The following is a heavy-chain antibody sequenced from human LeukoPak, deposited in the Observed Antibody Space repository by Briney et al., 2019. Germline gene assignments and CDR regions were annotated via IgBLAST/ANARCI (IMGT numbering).Heavy chain of an antibody. CDR2: ISAYNGNT. D-gene: IGHD3-22*01. V-gene: IGHV1-18*01. Sequence: ASVKVSCKASGYTFTSYGISWVRQAPGQGLEWMGWISAYNGNTNYAQKLQGRVTMTRDTSISTAYMELSRLRSDDTVVYYCARGYYDSSDYEYFQHWGQGTLVTVSS. CDR3: ARGYYDSSDYEYFQH. J-gene: IGHJ1*01. CDR1: GYTFTSYG.